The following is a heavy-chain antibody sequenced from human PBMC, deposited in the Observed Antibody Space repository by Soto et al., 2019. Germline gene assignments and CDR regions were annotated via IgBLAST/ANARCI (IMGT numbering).Heavy chain of an antibody. CDR2: IWYDGSNK. CDR1: GFTFSSYG. J-gene: IGHJ4*02. Sequence: GGSLRLSCAASGFTFSSYGMQWVRQAPGKGLEWVAVIWYDGSNKYYADSVKGRFTISRDNSKNTLYLQMNSLRAEDTAVYYCAREQLVVYYFDYWGQGTLVTVSS. V-gene: IGHV3-33*01. D-gene: IGHD6-6*01. CDR3: AREQLVVYYFDY.